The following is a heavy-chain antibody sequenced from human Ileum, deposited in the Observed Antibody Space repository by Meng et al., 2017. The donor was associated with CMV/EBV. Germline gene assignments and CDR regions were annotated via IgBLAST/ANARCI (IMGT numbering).Heavy chain of an antibody. D-gene: IGHD2-15*01. CDR3: ARAYSYYYFDY. CDR2: IYYGGST. V-gene: IGHV4-39*01. CDR1: GGSISSSSFS. Sequence: CTVSGGSISSSSFSWGWIRQPPGKGLEWIAAIYYGGSTYYNPSLKSRVTILLDTSKNQFSLKLSSVTAADTAVYYCARAYSYYYFDYWGQGTLVTVSS. J-gene: IGHJ4*02.